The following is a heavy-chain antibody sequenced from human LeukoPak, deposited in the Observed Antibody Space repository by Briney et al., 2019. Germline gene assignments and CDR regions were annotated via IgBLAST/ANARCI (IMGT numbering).Heavy chain of an antibody. CDR3: AVQVVVGAATDWFDP. V-gene: IGHV3-9*01. CDR1: GFTFDDYA. J-gene: IGHJ5*02. D-gene: IGHD2-15*01. CDR2: ISWNSGSI. Sequence: GGSLRLSCAAAGFTFDDYAMDWVRQAPGKGLEWVSGISWNSGSIGYADSVKGRFTISRDNAKNSLYLQMNSLRAEDTALYYCAVQVVVGAATDWFDPWGQGTLVTVSS.